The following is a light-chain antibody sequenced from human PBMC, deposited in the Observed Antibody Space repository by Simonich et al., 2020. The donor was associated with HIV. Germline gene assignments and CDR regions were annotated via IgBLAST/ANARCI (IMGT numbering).Light chain of an antibody. Sequence: QSALTQPASVSGSPGQSITISCTGTSTDVGSYNLVSWYQHHPGKAPKLIIYDVSKRPSGVSNRFSGSKSGNTASLTISGLQAEDEADYYCSSYTSSSTVVFGGGTKLTVL. CDR3: SSYTSSSTVV. CDR1: STDVGSYNL. J-gene: IGLJ2*01. V-gene: IGLV2-14*02. CDR2: DVS.